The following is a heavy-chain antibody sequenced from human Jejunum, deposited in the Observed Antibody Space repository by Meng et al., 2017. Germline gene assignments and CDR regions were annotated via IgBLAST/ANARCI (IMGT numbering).Heavy chain of an antibody. J-gene: IGHJ4*02. V-gene: IGHV4-4*07. D-gene: IGHD3-10*01. CDR1: GGSISSYY. CDR3: ARDTTVVRGVIFDY. Sequence: GSLRLSCTVSGGSISSYYWSWIRQPAGKGLEWIGRVYSSGSINHNPSFKSRVTMSVDTSKNQFSLKMSSVTAADTAVYYCARDTTVVRGVIFDYWGQGTLVTVSS. CDR2: VYSSGSI.